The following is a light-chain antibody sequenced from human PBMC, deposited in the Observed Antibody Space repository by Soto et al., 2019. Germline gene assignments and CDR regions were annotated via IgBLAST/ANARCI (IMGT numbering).Light chain of an antibody. Sequence: QLVLTQPPSASGSPGQSVTISCTGTNRDIGYYDFVSWYQQLPGKAPKLMIYGVDKRPSGVPHRFSGTRSGSTASLTVSGLQAEDEAVYYCSSHAGKNKYVLFGGGTKLTVL. CDR2: GVD. J-gene: IGLJ2*01. CDR1: NRDIGYYDF. V-gene: IGLV2-8*01. CDR3: SSHAGKNKYVL.